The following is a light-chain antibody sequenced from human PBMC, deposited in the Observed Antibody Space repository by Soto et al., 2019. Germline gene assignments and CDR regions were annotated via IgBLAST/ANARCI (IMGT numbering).Light chain of an antibody. V-gene: IGLV2-14*03. CDR2: DVS. CDR3: ASYTTSSTYV. CDR1: SSDVGGFNY. J-gene: IGLJ1*01. Sequence: QSVLTQPASVSGSPGQSIDISCTGTSSDVGGFNYVSWYQQHPGKAPKFMIYDVSSRPSGVSDRFSGSKSGNTASLTISGLQAEDEADYYCASYTTSSTYVFGTGTKLTVL.